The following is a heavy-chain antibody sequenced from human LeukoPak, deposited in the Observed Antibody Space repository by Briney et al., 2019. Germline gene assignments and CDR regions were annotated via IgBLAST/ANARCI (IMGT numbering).Heavy chain of an antibody. CDR1: GFTFSSYS. CDR3: ARDDYGDPTRETFDY. Sequence: GGSLRLSCAASGFTFSSYSMNWVRQAPGKGLEWVSYISSSGSLKVYADSVKGRFTVSRDNAKNSLYLQMDSLGAEDTAVYYCARDDYGDPTRETFDYWGQGTLVTVSS. V-gene: IGHV3-48*04. D-gene: IGHD4/OR15-4a*01. CDR2: ISSSGSLK. J-gene: IGHJ4*02.